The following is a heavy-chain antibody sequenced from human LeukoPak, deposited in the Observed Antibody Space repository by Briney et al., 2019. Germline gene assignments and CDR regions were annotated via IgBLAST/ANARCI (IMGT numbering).Heavy chain of an antibody. CDR2: ISSSSSYI. J-gene: IGHJ4*02. D-gene: IGHD3-22*01. V-gene: IGHV3-21*01. CDR1: GFTFSSYT. CDR3: ARADSSGYYSY. Sequence: SGGSLRLSCAASGFTFSSYTMNWARQAPGKGLEWVSSISSSSSYIYYADSVKGRFTISRDNAKNSLYLQMNSLRAEDTAVYYCARADSSGYYSYWGQGTLVTVSS.